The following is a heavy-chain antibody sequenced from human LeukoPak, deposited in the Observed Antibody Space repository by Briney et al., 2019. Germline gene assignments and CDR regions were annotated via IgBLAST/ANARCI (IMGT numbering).Heavy chain of an antibody. D-gene: IGHD6-13*01. CDR1: GYTFHNYG. V-gene: IGHV1-18*01. CDR3: ARTSGVSAAGSPYYFDY. CDR2: ISPYSGNT. Sequence: ASVKVSCKASGYTFHNYGISWVRQAPGQGLEWMGWISPYSGNTDYTERLQGRVTMTTDTSTTTAFMELRSLRSDDTAVYYCARTSGVSAAGSPYYFDYWGQGTLVTASS. J-gene: IGHJ4*02.